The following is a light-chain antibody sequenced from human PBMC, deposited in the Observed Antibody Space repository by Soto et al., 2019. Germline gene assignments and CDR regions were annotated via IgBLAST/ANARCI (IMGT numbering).Light chain of an antibody. CDR1: QSVSSSH. CDR2: GAS. CDR3: QHYGSFA. Sequence: EIVLTQSPGTLSLSPGERATLSCRASQSVSSSHLAWSQQKPGQAPRLLIYGASSRATGIPDRFSGSGSGTDFTLTISRLEPEDFAVYYCQHYGSFAFGGGTKVDIK. J-gene: IGKJ4*01. V-gene: IGKV3-20*01.